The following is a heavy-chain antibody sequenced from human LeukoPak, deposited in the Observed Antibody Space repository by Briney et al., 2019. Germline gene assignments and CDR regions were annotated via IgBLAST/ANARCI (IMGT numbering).Heavy chain of an antibody. V-gene: IGHV3-48*04. CDR1: GFTFSSYS. J-gene: IGHJ4*02. D-gene: IGHD6-13*01. CDR3: TQNLVAAAGDH. Sequence: GGSLRLSCAASGFTFSSYSMSWVRQAPGKGLEWVSYISSSSSTIYYADSVKGRFTISRDNAKNSLYLQMNSLRAEDTAVYYCTQNLVAAAGDHWGQGTLLIVSS. CDR2: ISSSSSTI.